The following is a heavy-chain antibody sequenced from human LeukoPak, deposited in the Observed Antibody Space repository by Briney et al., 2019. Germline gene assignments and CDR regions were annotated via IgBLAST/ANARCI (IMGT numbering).Heavy chain of an antibody. Sequence: GSLRLSCAASGFTFSSYAMSWVRQPPGKGLEWIGEIHHSGSTNYNPSLKSRVTISADKSKNQFSLKLSSVTAADTAVYYCARVPAAGNSGAFDYWGQGTLVTVSS. CDR3: ARVPAAGNSGAFDY. CDR1: GFTFSSYAM. J-gene: IGHJ4*02. D-gene: IGHD6-13*01. V-gene: IGHV4-4*02. CDR2: IHHSGST.